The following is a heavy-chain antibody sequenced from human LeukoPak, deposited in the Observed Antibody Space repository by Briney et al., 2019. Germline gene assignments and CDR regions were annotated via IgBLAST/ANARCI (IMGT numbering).Heavy chain of an antibody. J-gene: IGHJ3*02. Sequence: PSETLSLTCAVYGGSFSGYYWSWLRQPPGKGLEWIGEINHSGSTNYNPSLKRRVTISVDTSKNQFSLKLSSVTAADTAVYYCARGAIWGPTHDAFDIWGQGTMVTVSS. D-gene: IGHD7-27*01. CDR2: INHSGST. CDR3: ARGAIWGPTHDAFDI. CDR1: GGSFSGYY. V-gene: IGHV4-34*01.